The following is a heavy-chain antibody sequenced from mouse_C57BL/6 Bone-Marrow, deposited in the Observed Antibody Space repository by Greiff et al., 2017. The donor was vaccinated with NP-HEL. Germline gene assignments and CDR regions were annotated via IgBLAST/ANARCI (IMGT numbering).Heavy chain of an antibody. J-gene: IGHJ1*03. CDR3: ARVYYYGSSYDWYFDV. V-gene: IGHV5-16*01. D-gene: IGHD1-1*01. CDR2: INYDGSST. CDR1: GFTFSDYY. Sequence: EVMLVESEGGLVQPGSSMKLSCTASGFTFSDYYMAWVRQVPEKGLEWVANINYDGSSTYYLDSLKSRFIISRDNAKNILYLQMSSLKSEDTATSYCARVYYYGSSYDWYFDVWGTGTTVTVSS.